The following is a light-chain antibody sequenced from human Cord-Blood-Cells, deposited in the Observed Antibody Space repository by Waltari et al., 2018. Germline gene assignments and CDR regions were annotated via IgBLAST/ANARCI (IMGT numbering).Light chain of an antibody. V-gene: IGKV1-33*01. CDR3: QQYDNLPYT. J-gene: IGKJ2*01. CDR1: QDISNY. Sequence: DIQMTQSPSSLSASVGDRVTITCQARQDISNYLNWYQQKPGKAPTLLIYDASNLETGVPSRFSGSGSRTDFTFNIISLQPEDIATYYCQQYDNLPYTFGQGTKLEIK. CDR2: DAS.